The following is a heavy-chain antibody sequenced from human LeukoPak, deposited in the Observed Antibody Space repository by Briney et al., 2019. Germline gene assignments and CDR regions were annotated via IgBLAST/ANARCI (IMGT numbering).Heavy chain of an antibody. CDR1: GFTFSAYA. Sequence: PGGSLRLSCAASGFTFSAYAMTWVRQAPGKGLEWVSHISISGGSTYYADSVKGRFTISRHNSRNTLYLQMNSLRAEDTAVYYCARVDTVMAYYFDLWGQGTLVTVSS. J-gene: IGHJ4*02. CDR3: ARVDTVMAYYFDL. CDR2: ISISGGST. D-gene: IGHD5-18*01. V-gene: IGHV3-23*01.